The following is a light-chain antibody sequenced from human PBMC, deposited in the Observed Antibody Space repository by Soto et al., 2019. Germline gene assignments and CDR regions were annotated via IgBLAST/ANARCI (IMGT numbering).Light chain of an antibody. CDR2: RNN. V-gene: IGLV1-47*01. CDR3: TVWDDSLRGRL. J-gene: IGLJ2*01. Sequence: QSVLTQPPSASGTPGQRVTISCSGSSSNIESNYVYWYQQLPGTAPRLLIYRNNQRPSRVPDRFSGSKSGTSASLAISALRSEDEADYYCTVWDDSLRGRLFGGGTKLTVL. CDR1: SSNIESNY.